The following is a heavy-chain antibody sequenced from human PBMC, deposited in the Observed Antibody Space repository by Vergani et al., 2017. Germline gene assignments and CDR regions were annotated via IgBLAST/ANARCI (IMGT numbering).Heavy chain of an antibody. CDR2: ISYDGSNK. CDR3: ATDASPRLSGASGY. V-gene: IGHV3-30*03. CDR1: GFTFSSYG. J-gene: IGHJ4*02. Sequence: QVQLVESGGGVVQPGRSLRLSCAASGFTFSSYGMHWVRQAPGKGLEWVAVISYDGSNKYYADSVKGRFTISRDNSKNTLYLQMNSLRAEDTAVYYCATDASPRLSGASGYWGQGTLVTVSS. D-gene: IGHD4/OR15-4a*01.